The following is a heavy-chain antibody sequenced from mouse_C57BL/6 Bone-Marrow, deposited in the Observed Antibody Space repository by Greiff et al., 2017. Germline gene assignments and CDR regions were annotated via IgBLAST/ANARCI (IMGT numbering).Heavy chain of an antibody. Sequence: ESGPGLVKPSQSLSLTCSVTGYSITSGYYWNWIRQFPGNKLEWMGYISYDGSNNYNPSLQNRISITRDTSQNQFFLKLNSVTTEDTATYYCARARGYAMDYWGQGTSVTVSS. CDR1: GYSITSGYY. J-gene: IGHJ4*01. CDR3: ARARGYAMDY. V-gene: IGHV3-6*01. CDR2: ISYDGSN.